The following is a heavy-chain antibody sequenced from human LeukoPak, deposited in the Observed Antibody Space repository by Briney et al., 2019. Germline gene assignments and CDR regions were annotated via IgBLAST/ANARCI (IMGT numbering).Heavy chain of an antibody. CDR3: ARDHYYDSSGFDY. J-gene: IGHJ4*02. Sequence: PGGSLRLSCAASGFTFSSYAMHWVRQAPGKGLEWVAVISYDGSNEYYADSVKGRFTISRDNSKNTLYLQMNSLRAEDTAVYYCARDHYYDSSGFDYWGQGTLVTVSS. CDR1: GFTFSSYA. V-gene: IGHV3-30*04. D-gene: IGHD3-22*01. CDR2: ISYDGSNE.